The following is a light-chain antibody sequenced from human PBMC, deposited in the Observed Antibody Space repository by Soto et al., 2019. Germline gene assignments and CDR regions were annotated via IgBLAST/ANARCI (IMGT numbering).Light chain of an antibody. CDR1: SSNIGSNT. J-gene: IGLJ1*01. CDR3: AAWYSSLNGLV. V-gene: IGLV1-44*01. CDR2: NNN. Sequence: QSVLTQPPSASGTPGQRVTISCSGSSSNIGSNTVNWYQQLPGTAPKLLIYNNNQRPSGVLDRFSGSKSGTSASLAISGPQSEDGAYYYLAAWYSSLNGLVFGTGTKLPVL.